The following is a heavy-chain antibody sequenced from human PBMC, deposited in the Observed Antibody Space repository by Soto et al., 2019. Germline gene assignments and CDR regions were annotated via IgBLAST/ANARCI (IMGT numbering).Heavy chain of an antibody. CDR1: GFTFSSYA. Sequence: QVQLVESGGGVVQPGRSLRLSCAASGFTFSSYAMHWVRQAPGKALEWVAVISYDGSNKYYADSVKGRFTISRDNSKNTLYLQMNSLRAEDTAVYYCARDLSGQWLVLFDYWGQGTLVTVSS. J-gene: IGHJ4*02. CDR2: ISYDGSNK. D-gene: IGHD6-19*01. V-gene: IGHV3-30-3*01. CDR3: ARDLSGQWLVLFDY.